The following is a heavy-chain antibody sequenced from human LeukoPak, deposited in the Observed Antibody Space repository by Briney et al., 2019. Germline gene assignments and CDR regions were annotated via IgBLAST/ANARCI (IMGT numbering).Heavy chain of an antibody. Sequence: SVKVSCKASGGTFSSYAISWVRQAPGQGLEWMGGIIPIFGTANYAQKFQGRVTITADKSTSTAYMELSSLRSEDTAVYYCARCANMVRGVTHIYYMDVWGKGTTVTISS. CDR2: IIPIFGTA. V-gene: IGHV1-69*06. CDR1: GGTFSSYA. J-gene: IGHJ6*03. D-gene: IGHD3-10*01. CDR3: ARCANMVRGVTHIYYMDV.